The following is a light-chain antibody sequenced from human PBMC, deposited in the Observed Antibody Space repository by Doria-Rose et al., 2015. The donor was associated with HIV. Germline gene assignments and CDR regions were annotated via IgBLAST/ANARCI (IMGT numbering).Light chain of an antibody. V-gene: IGKV3-20*01. CDR1: QSFSSTY. J-gene: IGKJ1*01. CDR3: HQYGTSWT. CDR2: DGS. Sequence: TQSPGTLSSSPGERATLSCRASQSFSSTYLAWSQQKPGQAPSLLIYDGSTRATGIPDRFSASGSGTDFTLTINRLEPEDFALYYCHQYGTSWTFGQGTKVEI.